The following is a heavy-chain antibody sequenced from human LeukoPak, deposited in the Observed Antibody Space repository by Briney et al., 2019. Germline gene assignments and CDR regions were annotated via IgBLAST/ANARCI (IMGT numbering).Heavy chain of an antibody. CDR2: IYYSGST. CDR1: GGSISSSSYY. V-gene: IGHV4-39*01. CDR3: ARLGLLGYMDV. J-gene: IGHJ6*03. D-gene: IGHD3-16*01. Sequence: SETLSLTCTVSGGSISSSSYYWGWIRQPPGKGLECIGSIYYSGSTYYNPSLKSRVTITVDTSKNQFSLKLSSVTAAYTAVYYCARLGLLGYMDVWGKGTTVTISS.